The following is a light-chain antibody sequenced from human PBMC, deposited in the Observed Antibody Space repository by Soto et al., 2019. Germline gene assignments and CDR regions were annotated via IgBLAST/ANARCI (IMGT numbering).Light chain of an antibody. CDR1: QSINSE. CDR3: QQGHNVPLT. CDR2: GAS. J-gene: IGKJ2*01. Sequence: EIVMTQSPATLSLSPGERAALSCRASQSINSELAWYQQKPGQPPRLLIYGASSKATGVPARFTGTESRSEFTLTISGLQSEDFAVYYCQQGHNVPLTCGRGTRLEI. V-gene: IGKV3-15*01.